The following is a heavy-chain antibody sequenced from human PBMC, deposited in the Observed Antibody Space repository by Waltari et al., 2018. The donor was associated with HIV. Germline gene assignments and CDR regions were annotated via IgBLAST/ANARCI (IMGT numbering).Heavy chain of an antibody. V-gene: IGHV3-23*01. Sequence: EIQLLESGGGSLQPGESLRLSCVGSGFSFKSHAMRWVRQAPGKGRGWVAAISGSSPDTFYADAGRGRFTISRDNSKDTLFLQLNSLGPEDTATYFCATSWGYCGSGRCYYPFEYWGQGTLVTVSS. D-gene: IGHD2-2*01. J-gene: IGHJ4*02. CDR3: ATSWGYCGSGRCYYPFEY. CDR2: ISGSSPDT. CDR1: GFSFKSHA.